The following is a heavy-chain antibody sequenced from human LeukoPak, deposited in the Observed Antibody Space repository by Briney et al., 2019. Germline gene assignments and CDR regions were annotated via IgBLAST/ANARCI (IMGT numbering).Heavy chain of an antibody. J-gene: IGHJ4*02. D-gene: IGHD5-18*01. Sequence: ASVKVSCKASGYTFTSYYMHWVRQAPGQGLEWMGLIITSAGSTTYAQNFQGRVTLTRDTSTSTVYMEMSSLRSEDTAVYYCARVEGLTARFTDGGKETLVTVPS. CDR2: IITSAGST. CDR3: ARVEGLTARFTD. V-gene: IGHV1-46*01. CDR1: GYTFTSYY.